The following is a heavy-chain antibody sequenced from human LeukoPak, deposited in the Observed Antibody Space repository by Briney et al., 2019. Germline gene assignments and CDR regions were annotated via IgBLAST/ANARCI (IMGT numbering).Heavy chain of an antibody. CDR1: GYSFTSYW. D-gene: IGHD3-22*01. J-gene: IGHJ4*02. CDR2: IYPGDSDT. V-gene: IGHV5-51*01. CDR3: ARRVDSSGYYQYYFDY. Sequence: GESLKISCKGSGYSFTSYWIGWVRQMPGKGLEWMGIIYPGDSDTRYSPSFQGQVTISADKSISTAYLQWSSLKASDTAMYYCARRVDSSGYYQYYFDYWGQGTLVAVSS.